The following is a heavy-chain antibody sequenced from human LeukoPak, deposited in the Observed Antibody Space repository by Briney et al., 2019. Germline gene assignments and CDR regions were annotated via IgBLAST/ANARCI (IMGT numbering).Heavy chain of an antibody. D-gene: IGHD3-3*01. J-gene: IGHJ4*02. V-gene: IGHV4-4*07. CDR1: GGSISNYY. Sequence: PSETLSLTCSVSGGSISNYYWSWIRQPAGKGREWIGRIYTTGNTDYNPSLKSRVTMSVDTSKNQFSLNLSSVTAADTAVYYCARDARGWSGFDYWGQGTQVAVSS. CDR3: ARDARGWSGFDY. CDR2: IYTTGNT.